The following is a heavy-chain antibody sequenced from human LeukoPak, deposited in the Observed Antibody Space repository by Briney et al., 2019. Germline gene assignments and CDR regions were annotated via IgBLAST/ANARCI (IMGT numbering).Heavy chain of an antibody. D-gene: IGHD1-26*01. Sequence: PSETLSLTCTVSGGSINNYYWSWIRQPAGKGLEWIGRIYISGGTNYNPSLKSRVTISVDTSKNQFALKLSSVTAADTAVYYCARDYLGAGTVGATSGHWGQGTLVTVSS. V-gene: IGHV4-4*07. CDR2: IYISGGT. CDR3: ARDYLGAGTVGATSGH. CDR1: GGSINNYY. J-gene: IGHJ4*02.